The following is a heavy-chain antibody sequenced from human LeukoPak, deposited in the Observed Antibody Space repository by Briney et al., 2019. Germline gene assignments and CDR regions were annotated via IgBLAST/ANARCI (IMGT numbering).Heavy chain of an antibody. CDR2: IKQDGSEK. CDR3: GRSGYSYGYLLDEDY. CDR1: GFTFSSYW. J-gene: IGHJ4*02. Sequence: PGGSLRLSCAASGFTFSSYWTSWVRQAPGKGLEWVANIKQDGSEKYYVDSVKGRFTISRDNAKNSLYLQMNSLRAEDTAVYYCGRSGYSYGYLLDEDYWGQGTLVTVSS. V-gene: IGHV3-7*01. D-gene: IGHD5-18*01.